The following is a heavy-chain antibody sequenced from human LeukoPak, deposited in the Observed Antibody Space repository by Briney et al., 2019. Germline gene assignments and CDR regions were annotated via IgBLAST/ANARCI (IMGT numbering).Heavy chain of an antibody. CDR3: ARSGWPYYFDY. V-gene: IGHV3-74*01. Sequence: GGSLRLSCAASGFTFSSYWMHWVRQAPGKGLVWVSRIHSGGSSTNYADSVRGRFTISRDDAKSTLYLQMNSLRAEDTAVYYCARSGWPYYFDYWGQGTLVTVSS. CDR2: IHSGGSST. J-gene: IGHJ4*02. D-gene: IGHD3-22*01. CDR1: GFTFSSYW.